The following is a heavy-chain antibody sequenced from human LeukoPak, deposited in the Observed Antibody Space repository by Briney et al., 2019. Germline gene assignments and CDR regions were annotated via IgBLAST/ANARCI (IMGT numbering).Heavy chain of an antibody. CDR2: INPNSGGT. CDR1: GYTFTGYY. Sequence: VASVKVSCKASGYTFTGYYMYWVRQAPGQGLEWMGWINPNSGGTKYAQKFQGRVTMTRDTSISTAYMELSRLRSDDTAVYYCARDPGYSYGPFDYWGQGTLVTVSS. CDR3: ARDPGYSYGPFDY. V-gene: IGHV1-2*02. D-gene: IGHD5-18*01. J-gene: IGHJ4*02.